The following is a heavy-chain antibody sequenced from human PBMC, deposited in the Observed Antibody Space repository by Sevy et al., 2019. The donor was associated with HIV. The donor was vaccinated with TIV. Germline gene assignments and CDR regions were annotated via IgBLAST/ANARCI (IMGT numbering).Heavy chain of an antibody. Sequence: SETLSLTCTVSGGSITSGGYYWSWIRQHPGKGLEWIGYIYYSGTTYYNPSLKSRVTISVDTSKKQFSLNLSSVTAADTAVYYCAGEDATLHHGFDIRGQGTMVTVSS. J-gene: IGHJ3*02. CDR3: AGEDATLHHGFDI. CDR2: IYYSGTT. CDR1: GGSITSGGYY. D-gene: IGHD2-15*01. V-gene: IGHV4-31*03.